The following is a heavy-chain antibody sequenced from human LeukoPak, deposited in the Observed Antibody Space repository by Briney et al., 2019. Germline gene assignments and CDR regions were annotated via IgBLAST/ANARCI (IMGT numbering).Heavy chain of an antibody. CDR3: VRAGELDY. V-gene: IGHV1-2*02. CDR1: GYTFTDYY. Sequence: ASVKVSCKASGYTFTDYYLHWVRQAPGQGLEWMGWINPKSGGTNYEQKFQGRVTMTRDTSITTAYMELTILSSDDTAVFYCVRAGELDYWGQGTLVTVSS. D-gene: IGHD7-27*01. J-gene: IGHJ4*02. CDR2: INPKSGGT.